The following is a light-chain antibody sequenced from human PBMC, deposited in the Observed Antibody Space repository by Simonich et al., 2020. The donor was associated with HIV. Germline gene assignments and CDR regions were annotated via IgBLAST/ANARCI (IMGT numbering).Light chain of an antibody. J-gene: IGKJ1*01. Sequence: EIVMTQSPATLSVAPGERATLSCRASQSVSRNLAWYQQKHGQAPRLLIHGAATRATVIPARFSGSGSGTDFTLTISSLQAEDVAVYYCQQYYSTPPTFGQGTKVEIK. CDR3: QQYYSTPPT. CDR1: QSVSRN. V-gene: IGKV3-15*01. CDR2: GAA.